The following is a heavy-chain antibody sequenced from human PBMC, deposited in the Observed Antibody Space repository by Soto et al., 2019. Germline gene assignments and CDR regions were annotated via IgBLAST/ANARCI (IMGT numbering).Heavy chain of an antibody. V-gene: IGHV1-69*02. D-gene: IGHD2-2*01. CDR3: SIGSWSAETFDV. Sequence: QVHLVQSGAEVKKPGSSVKVSCKAAGGTFSTYTLIWVRQAPGQGLEWMGRIIPMLTVTNSAQKFQGRVTLTADKSTNTAFMELTSLRSYDTAVYYCSIGSWSAETFDVWGQGTMVTVSS. J-gene: IGHJ3*01. CDR2: IIPMLTVT. CDR1: GGTFSTYT.